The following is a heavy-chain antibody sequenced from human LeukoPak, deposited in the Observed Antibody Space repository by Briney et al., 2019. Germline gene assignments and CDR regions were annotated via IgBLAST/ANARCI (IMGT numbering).Heavy chain of an antibody. CDR2: ISGSGGST. V-gene: IGHV3-23*01. D-gene: IGHD3-9*01. Sequence: GGSLRLSCAVSGFTFSSYAMSWVRQAPGKGLEWVSGISGSGGSTYYADSVKGRFTISRDNSKNTLHQQMNSLRAEDTAVYYCAKDQNFDWVPHDYWGQGTLVTVSS. J-gene: IGHJ4*02. CDR1: GFTFSSYA. CDR3: AKDQNFDWVPHDY.